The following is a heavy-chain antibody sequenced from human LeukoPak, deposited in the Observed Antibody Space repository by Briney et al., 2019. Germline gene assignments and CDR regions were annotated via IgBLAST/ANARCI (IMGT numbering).Heavy chain of an antibody. J-gene: IGHJ5*02. Sequence: GGSLRLSCAASGFTFSSYWMSWVRQAPGKGLEWVANIKQDGSEKYYVDSVKGRFTVSRDNAKNSLYLQMNSLRAEDTAVYYCARLGYQLLNNWFDPWGQGTLVTVSS. CDR2: IKQDGSEK. CDR3: ARLGYQLLNNWFDP. CDR1: GFTFSSYW. V-gene: IGHV3-7*01. D-gene: IGHD2-2*01.